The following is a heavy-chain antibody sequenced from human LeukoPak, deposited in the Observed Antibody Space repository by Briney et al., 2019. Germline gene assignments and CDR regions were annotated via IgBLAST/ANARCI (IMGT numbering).Heavy chain of an antibody. V-gene: IGHV3-23*01. D-gene: IGHD6-19*01. J-gene: IGHJ4*02. CDR2: ISGSGGST. CDR1: GFTVSSYA. CDR3: AKRGSGWYLDY. Sequence: GGSLRLSCAASGFTVSSYAMSWVRQAPGKGLEWVSSISGSGGSTYYADSVKGRFTISRDNSKNTLYLQMNSLRAEDTAVYYCAKRGSGWYLDYWGQGTLVTVSS.